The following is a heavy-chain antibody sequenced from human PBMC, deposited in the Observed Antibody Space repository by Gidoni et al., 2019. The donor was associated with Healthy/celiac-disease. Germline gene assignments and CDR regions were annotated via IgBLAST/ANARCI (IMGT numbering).Heavy chain of an antibody. Sequence: QVQLQQWGAGLLKPSETLSLTCAVYGGSFSGYYWSWIRQPPGKGLEWIGEINHSGSTNYNPSLKSRVTISVDTSKNQFSLKLSSVTAADTAVYYCAGALSYSSSWYGDIWGQGTMVTVSS. CDR3: AGALSYSSSWYGDI. CDR2: INHSGST. J-gene: IGHJ3*02. V-gene: IGHV4-34*01. D-gene: IGHD6-13*01. CDR1: GGSFSGYY.